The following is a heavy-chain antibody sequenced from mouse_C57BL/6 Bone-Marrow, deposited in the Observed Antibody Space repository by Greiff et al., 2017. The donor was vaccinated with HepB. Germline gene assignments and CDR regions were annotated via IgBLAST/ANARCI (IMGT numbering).Heavy chain of an antibody. CDR2: ISSGGDYI. J-gene: IGHJ3*01. Sequence: EVMLVESGEGLVKPGGSLKLSCAASGFTFSSYAMSWVRQTPEKRLEWVAYISSGGDYIYYADTVKGRFTISRDNARNTLYLQMSSLKSEDTAMYYCTRDQNYGSTSAYWGQGTLVTVSA. D-gene: IGHD1-1*01. V-gene: IGHV5-9-1*02. CDR3: TRDQNYGSTSAY. CDR1: GFTFSSYA.